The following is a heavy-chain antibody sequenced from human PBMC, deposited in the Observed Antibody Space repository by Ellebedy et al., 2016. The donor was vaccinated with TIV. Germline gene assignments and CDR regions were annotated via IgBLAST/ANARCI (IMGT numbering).Heavy chain of an antibody. CDR2: IHYSGST. J-gene: IGHJ6*02. D-gene: IGHD2-2*01. CDR3: ASHCSGTTCYYGMHV. V-gene: IGHV4-34*01. Sequence: GSLRLSCAVYGGSLSGYYWSWIRQPPEQGLEWIGQIHYSGSTMYSPSLKSRVSISVDTSKNQLSLKLSSVTAADTAVYYCASHCSGTTCYYGMHVWGQGTTVTVSS. CDR1: GGSLSGYY.